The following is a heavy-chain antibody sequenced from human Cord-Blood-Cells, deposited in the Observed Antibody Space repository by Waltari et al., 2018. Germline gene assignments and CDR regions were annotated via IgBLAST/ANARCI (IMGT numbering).Heavy chain of an antibody. CDR2: ISRSGSTI. D-gene: IGHD3-10*01. J-gene: IGHJ4*02. V-gene: IGHV3-48*03. CDR1: GFTFSSYE. CDR3: ARDGGSGSSIIPY. Sequence: EVQLVESGGGLVQPGGSLRLSCAASGFTFSSYEMNWVRQAPGKGLEWVSYISRSGSTIYYADSVKGRFTISRDNAKNSLYLQMNSLRVEDTAVYYCARDGGSGSSIIPYWGQGTLVTVSS.